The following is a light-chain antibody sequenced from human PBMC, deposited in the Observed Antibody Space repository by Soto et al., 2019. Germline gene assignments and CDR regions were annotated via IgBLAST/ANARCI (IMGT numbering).Light chain of an antibody. J-gene: IGKJ2*03. Sequence: EIVLTQSPGTLSLSPGEIATLSCRASQSVSSSYLAWYQQKPGPAPRLLIFGASRRATGIPDRFSGSGSGTDFTLTISRLEPEDFAVYYCQQYGSSPLYSFGQGTKVDIK. CDR3: QQYGSSPLYS. CDR2: GAS. V-gene: IGKV3-20*01. CDR1: QSVSSSY.